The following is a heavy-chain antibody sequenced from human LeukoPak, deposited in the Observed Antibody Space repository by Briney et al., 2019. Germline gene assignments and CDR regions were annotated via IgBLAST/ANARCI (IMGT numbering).Heavy chain of an antibody. CDR1: GFTFDDYA. CDR2: ISWNGGSI. Sequence: GGSLRLSCAASGFTFDDYAMHWVRQAPGKGLEWVSGISWNGGSIGYVDSVKGRFTISRDNAKNSLYLQMNSLRAEDTALYYCAKGGPVAGSYNFDYWGQGTLVTVSS. CDR3: AKGGPVAGSYNFDY. D-gene: IGHD6-19*01. J-gene: IGHJ4*02. V-gene: IGHV3-9*01.